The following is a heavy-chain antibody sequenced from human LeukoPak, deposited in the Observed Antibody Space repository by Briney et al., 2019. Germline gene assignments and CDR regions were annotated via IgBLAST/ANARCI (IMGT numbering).Heavy chain of an antibody. Sequence: SETLSLTCNVSGGSMTSYYWTWIRQPPGKGLEWIGFIYHSGDTNYNPSLKSRVTISVDTSKNQFSLKLSSVTAADTAVYYCASDGSGSYDAFGFWGQGTMVTVSS. CDR2: IYHSGDT. CDR1: GGSMTSYY. D-gene: IGHD3-10*01. CDR3: ASDGSGSYDAFGF. J-gene: IGHJ3*01. V-gene: IGHV4-59*01.